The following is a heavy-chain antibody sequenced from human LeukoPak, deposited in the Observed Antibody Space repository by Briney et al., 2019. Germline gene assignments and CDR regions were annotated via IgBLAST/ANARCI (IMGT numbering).Heavy chain of an antibody. CDR3: ARAGMDLYNWFDP. D-gene: IGHD6-13*01. CDR2: IYHSGST. CDR1: GYSISSGYY. Sequence: SETLSLTCTVSGYSISSGYYWGWIRQPPGKGLEWIGSIYHSGSTYYNPSLKSRVTISVDTSKNQFSLKLSSVTAADTAVYYCARAGMDLYNWFDPWGQGTLVTVSS. J-gene: IGHJ5*02. V-gene: IGHV4-38-2*02.